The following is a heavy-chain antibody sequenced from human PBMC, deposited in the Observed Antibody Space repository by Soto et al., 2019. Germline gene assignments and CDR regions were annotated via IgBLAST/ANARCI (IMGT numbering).Heavy chain of an antibody. V-gene: IGHV3-7*01. CDR2: IKQDGSEK. CDR3: ARFYYDSSGYLPSPYYYYYGMDV. J-gene: IGHJ6*02. Sequence: PGGSLRLSCAASVFTFSSYAMTWVRQAPGKGLEWVANIKQDGSEKYYVDSVKGRFTISRDNAKNSLYLQMNSLRAEDTAVYYCARFYYDSSGYLPSPYYYYYGMDVWGQGTTVTVSS. CDR1: VFTFSSYA. D-gene: IGHD3-22*01.